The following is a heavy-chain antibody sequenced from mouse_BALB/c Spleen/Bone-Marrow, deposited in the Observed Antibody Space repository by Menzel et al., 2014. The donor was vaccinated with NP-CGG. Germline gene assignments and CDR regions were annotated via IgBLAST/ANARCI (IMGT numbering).Heavy chain of an antibody. V-gene: IGHV5-9*02. J-gene: IGHJ2*01. CDR3: ARPLTGAYFDY. CDR1: GFAFGSYD. D-gene: IGHD4-1*01. CDR2: ISSGGSYT. Sequence: EVKLMESGGGLVKPGGSLKLSCAASGFAFGSYDMSWVRQTPEKRLEWVATISSGGSYTYYPDSVKGRFTISRDNARNTLYLQMSSLRSEDTALYYCARPLTGAYFDYWGQGTTLTVSS.